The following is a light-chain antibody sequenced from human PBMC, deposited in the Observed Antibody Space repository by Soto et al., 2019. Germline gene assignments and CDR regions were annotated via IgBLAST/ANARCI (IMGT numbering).Light chain of an antibody. Sequence: DIQMTQSPSTLSASVRDRVTITCRASQTIINWLAWYQQKPGKAPKLLIYKASTLEGEVPSRFSGSGSGTDFTLTISRLEPEDFAVYYCQHYGSLSWTFGQGTKVDIK. CDR1: QTIINW. J-gene: IGKJ1*01. CDR2: KAS. V-gene: IGKV1-5*03. CDR3: QHYGSLSWT.